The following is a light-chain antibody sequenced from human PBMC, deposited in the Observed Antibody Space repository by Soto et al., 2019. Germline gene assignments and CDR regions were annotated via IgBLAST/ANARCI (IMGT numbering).Light chain of an antibody. J-gene: IGKJ1*01. V-gene: IGKV1-8*01. Sequence: IQMTQSPSSLSASTGDRVTITCRASQGISGYLAWYQQKPGKAPKLLIYAASTLQSGVPSRFSGSGSGTDFTLTISCLQSEDFATYYCQQYYSYPRTFGQGTKVDIK. CDR2: AAS. CDR1: QGISGY. CDR3: QQYYSYPRT.